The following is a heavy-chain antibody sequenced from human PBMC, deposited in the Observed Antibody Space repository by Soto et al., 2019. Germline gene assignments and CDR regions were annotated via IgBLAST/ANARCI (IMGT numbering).Heavy chain of an antibody. CDR3: ARDRSADRSAQYFQH. J-gene: IGHJ1*01. D-gene: IGHD6-19*01. CDR1: GFIFSSYS. CDR2: ISSSSGFI. Sequence: GGSLRLSCAASGFIFSSYSMVWVRQAPGKGLEWVSSISSSSGFIYYADSVKGRFTISRDNAKNSLYLQMNSLRSEDTAVYYCARDRSADRSAQYFQHWGPGTLVTVSS. V-gene: IGHV3-21*01.